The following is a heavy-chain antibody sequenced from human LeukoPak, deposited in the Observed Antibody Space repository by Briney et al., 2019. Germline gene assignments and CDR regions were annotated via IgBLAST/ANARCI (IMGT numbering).Heavy chain of an antibody. D-gene: IGHD3-10*01. CDR3: ANGWGDFDY. V-gene: IGHV3-74*01. CDR2: INREGRST. J-gene: IGHJ4*02. Sequence: RPGGSLRLSFAASGFPFSSYWMHWGSQAPGKGVVGVSRINREGRSTIYAGSVEGRFTISRDNAKNTLYLQMNSLRAEDPAVYYCANGWGDFDYWGQGTLVAVSS. CDR1: GFPFSSYW.